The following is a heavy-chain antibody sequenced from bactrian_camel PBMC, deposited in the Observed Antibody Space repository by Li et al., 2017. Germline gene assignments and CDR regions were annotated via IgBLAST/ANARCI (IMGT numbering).Heavy chain of an antibody. V-gene: IGHV3S67*01. J-gene: IGHJ4*01. Sequence: VQLVESGGGSVQTGGSLRLSCATSLNPDSRYCLGWIRQVPGKEREGVAGIRRNGDAYYADSVKGRFTISRDNAKNIIYLQTSSLTPDDTAMYYCAAGTRIIVGDYCDGITDWGQGTQVTVS. CDR3: AAGTRIIVGDYCDGITD. D-gene: IGHD3*01. CDR2: IRRNGDA. CDR1: LNPDSRYC.